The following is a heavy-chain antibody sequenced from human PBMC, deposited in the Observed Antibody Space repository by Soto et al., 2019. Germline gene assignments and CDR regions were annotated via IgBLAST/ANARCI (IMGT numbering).Heavy chain of an antibody. CDR3: AGFGNDWNGWD. V-gene: IGHV3-74*01. D-gene: IGHD1-1*01. CDR2: INTDGTYT. CDR1: GLSFSNYW. Sequence: EMQLVESGGGLVQPGGSLRLSCVASGLSFSNYWVHWVRQAPGKGLEWVSRINTDGTYTSNADPVKGRFTISRDNAKNTLYLQMNRLRVEDTAVYFCAGFGNDWNGWDWGPGTLVTVSS. J-gene: IGHJ4*02.